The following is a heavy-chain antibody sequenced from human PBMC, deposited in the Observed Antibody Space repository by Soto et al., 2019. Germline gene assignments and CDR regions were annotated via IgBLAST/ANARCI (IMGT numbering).Heavy chain of an antibody. J-gene: IGHJ3*02. CDR3: ARDILNGTPGKDAFDI. D-gene: IGHD1-26*01. Sequence: SETLSLTCTVSGGSISSYYWSWIRQPPGKGLEWIGYIYYSGSTNYNPSLKSRVTISVDTSKNQFSLKLSSVTAADTAVYYCARDILNGTPGKDAFDIWGQGTMVTVSS. CDR2: IYYSGST. CDR1: GGSISSYY. V-gene: IGHV4-59*01.